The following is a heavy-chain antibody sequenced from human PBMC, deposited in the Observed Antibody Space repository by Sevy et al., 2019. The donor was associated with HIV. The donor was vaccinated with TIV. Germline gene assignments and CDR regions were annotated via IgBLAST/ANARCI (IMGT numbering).Heavy chain of an antibody. D-gene: IGHD3-22*01. Sequence: ASVKVSCKASGYTFTGYYMHWVQQAPGQGLEWMGRINPNSGGTNYAQKFQGRVTMTRDTSISTAYMELSRLRSDDTAVYYCAREVADYYDSSFQHWGQGTLVTVSS. CDR3: AREVADYYDSSFQH. CDR1: GYTFTGYY. J-gene: IGHJ1*01. CDR2: INPNSGGT. V-gene: IGHV1-2*06.